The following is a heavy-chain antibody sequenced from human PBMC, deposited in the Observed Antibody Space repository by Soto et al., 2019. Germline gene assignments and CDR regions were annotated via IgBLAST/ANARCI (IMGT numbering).Heavy chain of an antibody. CDR2: ISWNSIRI. CDR1: GFTFDDYA. J-gene: IGHJ4*02. V-gene: IGHV3-9*01. D-gene: IGHD4-17*01. CDR3: AKSPSYYGDFDY. Sequence: EVQLVESGGGLVQPGRSLRLSCAASGFTFDDYAMHWVRQAPGKGLEWVSDISWNSIRIGYADSVKGRFTISRDNAKNSLYLQMNSLRAEDTALYYCAKSPSYYGDFDYWGQGTLVTVSS.